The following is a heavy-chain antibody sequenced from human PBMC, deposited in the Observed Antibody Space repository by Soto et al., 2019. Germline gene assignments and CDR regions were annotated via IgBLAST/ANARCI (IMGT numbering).Heavy chain of an antibody. CDR1: GGTFNTYG. CDR3: ARGGELAGWMPFDS. Sequence: QVHLVQSGAEVKKPGSSVKVSCRASGGTFNTYGFNWVRQAPGQGLEWMGGIIPLFGTTTYAQNFQGRATITADQSTTTAYMGRSGLTSEDTAVYFCARGGELAGWMPFDSWGQGTLVTVSS. J-gene: IGHJ4*02. CDR2: IIPLFGTT. D-gene: IGHD6-19*01. V-gene: IGHV1-69*01.